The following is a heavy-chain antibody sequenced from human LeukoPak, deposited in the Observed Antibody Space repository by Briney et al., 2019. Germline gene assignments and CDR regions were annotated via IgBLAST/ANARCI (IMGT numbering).Heavy chain of an antibody. CDR2: FYYSGST. Sequence: SETLSLTCTVSGGSISTYYWSWIRQPPGKGLEWIGYFYYSGSTNYNPSLRSRVTISVDTSKNQFSLNLISVTAADTAVYYCARDPAGGGALDLWGQGTMVTVSS. CDR1: GGSISTYY. CDR3: ARDPAGGGALDL. D-gene: IGHD3-10*01. V-gene: IGHV4-59*01. J-gene: IGHJ3*01.